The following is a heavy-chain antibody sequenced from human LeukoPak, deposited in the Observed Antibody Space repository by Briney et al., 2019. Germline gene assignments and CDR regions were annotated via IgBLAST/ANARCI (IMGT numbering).Heavy chain of an antibody. Sequence: GGSLRLSCAASGFTFSSYAMSWVRQAPGKGLEWVSAISGSGGSTYYADSVKGRFTISRDNSKSTLYLQMNSLRAEDTAVYYCARAKLWAFITGTDENAFDIWGQGTMVTVSS. CDR2: ISGSGGST. J-gene: IGHJ3*02. V-gene: IGHV3-23*01. D-gene: IGHD1-20*01. CDR1: GFTFSSYA. CDR3: ARAKLWAFITGTDENAFDI.